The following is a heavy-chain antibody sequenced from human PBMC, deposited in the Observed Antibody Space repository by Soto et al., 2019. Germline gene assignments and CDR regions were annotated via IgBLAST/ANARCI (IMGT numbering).Heavy chain of an antibody. J-gene: IGHJ5*02. CDR3: ARSRWPRFGVVISTNWFDP. V-gene: IGHV5-51*01. D-gene: IGHD3-3*01. CDR2: IYPGDSDT. CDR1: GYSFTSYW. Sequence: PGESLKISCKGSGYSFTSYWIGWVRQMPGKGLEWMGIIYPGDSDTRYSPSFQGQVTISADKSISTAYLQWSSLKASDTAMYYCARSRWPRFGVVISTNWFDPWGQGTLVTVSS.